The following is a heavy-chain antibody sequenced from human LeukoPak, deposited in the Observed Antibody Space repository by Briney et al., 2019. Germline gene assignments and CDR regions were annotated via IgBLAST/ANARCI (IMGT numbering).Heavy chain of an antibody. CDR3: ARDRRDPNYYDSSGYYYGD. D-gene: IGHD3-22*01. CDR1: GFTFSSYW. CDR2: ISSSSSYI. J-gene: IGHJ4*02. V-gene: IGHV3-21*01. Sequence: GGSLRLSCAASGFTFSSYWMSWVRQAPGKGLEWVSSISSSSSYIYHADSVKGRFTISRDNAKNSLYLQMNSLRAEDTAVYYCARDRRDPNYYDSSGYYYGDWGQGTLVTVSS.